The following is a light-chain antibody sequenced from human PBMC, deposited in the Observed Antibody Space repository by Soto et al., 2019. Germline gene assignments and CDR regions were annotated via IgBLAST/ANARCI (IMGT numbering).Light chain of an antibody. V-gene: IGKV1-5*03. CDR3: QQYNSYSWT. CDR1: QSVSSR. J-gene: IGKJ1*01. CDR2: EAS. Sequence: DIQMTQSPSALSASVGDRVTITCRASQSVSSRLAWYQQKPGKAPKLLIYEASSLESGVTSRFSGSGSGTEFTLTISSLQPDDFATYYCQQYNSYSWTFGQGTKVDI.